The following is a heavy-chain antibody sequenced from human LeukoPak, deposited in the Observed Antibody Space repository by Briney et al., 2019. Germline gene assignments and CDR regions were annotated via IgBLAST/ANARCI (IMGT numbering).Heavy chain of an antibody. D-gene: IGHD5-18*01. CDR1: GFTFSSYS. Sequence: PGGSLRLSCAASGFTFSSYSMNWVRQAPGKGLEWVSSISSSSRDINYADSVRGRFTISRDDAKNSLYLQMNGLRAEDTAMYYCARAFYTPMAESSHYWGQGTLVTVSS. J-gene: IGHJ4*02. CDR2: ISSSSRDI. CDR3: ARAFYTPMAESSHY. V-gene: IGHV3-21*01.